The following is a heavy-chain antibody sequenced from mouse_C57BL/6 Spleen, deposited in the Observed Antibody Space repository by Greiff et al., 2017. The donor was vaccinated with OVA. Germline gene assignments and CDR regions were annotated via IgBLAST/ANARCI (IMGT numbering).Heavy chain of an antibody. Sequence: EVQGVESGGDLVKPGGSLKLSCAASGFTFSSYGMSWVRQTPDKRLEWVATISSGGSYTYYPDSVKGRFTISRDNAKNTLYLQMSSLKSEDTAMYYCASLGDYWGQGTSVTVSS. V-gene: IGHV5-6*01. CDR2: ISSGGSYT. CDR1: GFTFSSYG. J-gene: IGHJ4*01. CDR3: ASLGDY.